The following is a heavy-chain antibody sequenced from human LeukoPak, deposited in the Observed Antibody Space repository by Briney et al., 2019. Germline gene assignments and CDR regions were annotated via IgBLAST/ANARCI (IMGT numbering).Heavy chain of an antibody. D-gene: IGHD6-6*01. Sequence: GGSLRLSCAASGFTFSTYSMNWVRQAPGKGLEWVAVISYDGSNKYYADSVKGRFTISRDNSKNTLYLQMNSLRAEDTAVYYCAKDRGSSMLDYWGQGTLVTVSS. CDR3: AKDRGSSMLDY. CDR1: GFTFSTYS. J-gene: IGHJ4*02. V-gene: IGHV3-30*18. CDR2: ISYDGSNK.